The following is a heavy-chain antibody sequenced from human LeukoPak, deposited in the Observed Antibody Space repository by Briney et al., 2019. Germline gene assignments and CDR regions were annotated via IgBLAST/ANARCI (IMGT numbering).Heavy chain of an antibody. CDR3: ARALVGAAFDT. D-gene: IGHD1-26*01. J-gene: IGHJ4*02. CDR1: GFTFNVYA. Sequence: GGSLRLSSTASGFTFNVYAMHWVRQVLGEGPEWISSISGSRDSIFYADSVKGRFTISRDNAKNSLYMDMNSLRVEDTAVYFCARALVGAAFDTWGQGALVTISS. V-gene: IGHV3-21*06. CDR2: ISGSRDSI.